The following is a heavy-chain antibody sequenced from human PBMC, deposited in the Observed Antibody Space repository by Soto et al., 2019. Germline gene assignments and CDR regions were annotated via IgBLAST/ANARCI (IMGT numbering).Heavy chain of an antibody. J-gene: IGHJ3*02. Sequence: PGGSLGLSCAASGFTFSSYSMNWVRQAPGKGLEWVSYISSSSSTIYYADSVKGRFTISRDNAKNSLYLQMNSLRDEDTAVYYCASSHYDYVWGSYRGDAFDIWGQGTMVTVSS. CDR3: ASSHYDYVWGSYRGDAFDI. D-gene: IGHD3-16*02. CDR1: GFTFSSYS. V-gene: IGHV3-48*02. CDR2: ISSSSSTI.